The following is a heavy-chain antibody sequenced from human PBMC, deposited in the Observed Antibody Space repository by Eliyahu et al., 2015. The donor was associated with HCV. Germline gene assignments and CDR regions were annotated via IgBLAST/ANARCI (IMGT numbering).Heavy chain of an antibody. CDR1: GASISXGRYY. V-gene: IGHV4-61*02. J-gene: IGHJ2*01. Sequence: QVQLQESGPGLVXPSQTLSLTCNVSGASISXGRYYWSWIRQSAEKGLEWVGRIYTTGSTDYNPSLRSRVTMSLDTSNDLFSLKLTSVTAADTVLYYCARTGNWKVLYFDLWGRGTLVTVSS. CDR2: IYTTGST. CDR3: ARTGNWKVLYFDL. D-gene: IGHD3-9*01.